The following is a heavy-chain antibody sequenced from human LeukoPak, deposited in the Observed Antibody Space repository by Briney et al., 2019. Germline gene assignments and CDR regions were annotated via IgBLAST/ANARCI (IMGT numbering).Heavy chain of an antibody. CDR1: GFTFSSYW. CDR3: ARGATDVTRWFDP. J-gene: IGHJ5*02. V-gene: IGHV3-21*01. D-gene: IGHD1-1*01. Sequence: NPGGSLRLSCAASGFTFSSYWMSWVRQAPGKGLEWVSSISTSSSYIYYADSVKGRFTISRDNAKNSLYLQMNGLRAEDTAVYYCARGATDVTRWFDPWGQGTRVTVSS. CDR2: ISTSSSYI.